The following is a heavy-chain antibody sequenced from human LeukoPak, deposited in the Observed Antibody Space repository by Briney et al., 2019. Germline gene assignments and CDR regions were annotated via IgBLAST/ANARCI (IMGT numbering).Heavy chain of an antibody. CDR1: GFTFSSYE. CDR2: ISSSSSTI. V-gene: IGHV3-48*03. Sequence: PGGSLILSCAASGFTFSSYEMNWVRQAPGKGLEWVSYISSSSSTIYYADSVKGRFTIYRDNAKNSLYLQMNSLRAEDTAVYYCARDQGSGWSGFGYWGQGTLVTVSS. J-gene: IGHJ4*02. D-gene: IGHD6-19*01. CDR3: ARDQGSGWSGFGY.